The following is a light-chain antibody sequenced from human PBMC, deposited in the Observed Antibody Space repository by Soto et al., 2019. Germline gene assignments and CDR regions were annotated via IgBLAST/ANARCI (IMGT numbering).Light chain of an antibody. CDR3: QERSDWPPRIT. CDR2: SAS. CDR1: QSVSTY. V-gene: IGKV3-11*01. J-gene: IGKJ5*01. Sequence: IVLTQSPATLSLSPGERATLSCRASQSVSTYLAWYQQKPGQTPRLLIYSASNRAPGIPARFSGSGSETDLTLTIRNLEPEYFALYYCQERSDWPPRITFGQGTRLDIK.